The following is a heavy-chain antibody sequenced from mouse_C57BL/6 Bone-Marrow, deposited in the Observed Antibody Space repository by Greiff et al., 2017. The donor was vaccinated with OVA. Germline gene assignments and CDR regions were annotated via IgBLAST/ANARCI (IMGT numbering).Heavy chain of an antibody. Sequence: QVQLQQSGAELVKPGASVKISCKASGYAFSSYWMNWVKQRPGKGLEWIGQIYPGDGDTNYNGKFKGKATLTADKSSSTAYMQLSSLTSEDSAVYFCARGDYGGAWFAYWGQGTLVTVSA. CDR2: IYPGDGDT. CDR1: GYAFSSYW. J-gene: IGHJ3*01. D-gene: IGHD2-4*01. V-gene: IGHV1-80*01. CDR3: ARGDYGGAWFAY.